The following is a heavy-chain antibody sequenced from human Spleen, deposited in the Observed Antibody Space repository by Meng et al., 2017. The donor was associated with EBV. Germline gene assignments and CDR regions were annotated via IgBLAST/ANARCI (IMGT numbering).Heavy chain of an antibody. CDR3: ARSIFSNDFFN. CDR1: GYMFTDYY. CDR2: INPSSGGT. J-gene: IGHJ4*02. Sequence: VQMVHSGDGVKKPGASGKVYVKASGYMFTDYYMHWVRQAPGQGLAWMGRINPSSGGTDYAQKFQGRVTMTRDTSISTAYMELTSLRSDDTAIYYCARSIFSNDFFNWGQGTLVTVSS. D-gene: IGHD2-21*02. V-gene: IGHV1-2*06.